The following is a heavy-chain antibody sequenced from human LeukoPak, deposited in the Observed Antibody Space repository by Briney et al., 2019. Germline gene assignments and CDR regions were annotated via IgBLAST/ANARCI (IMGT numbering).Heavy chain of an antibody. CDR3: TKRVDYYDSSGYYYFDY. Sequence: AASVKVSCKASGYTFTGYDINWVRQATGQGLEWMGWMNPNSGNTGYAQKFQGRVTMTRNTSISTAYMELSSLRAEDTAVYYCTKRVDYYDSSGYYYFDYWGQGTLVTVSS. CDR2: MNPNSGNT. J-gene: IGHJ4*02. D-gene: IGHD3-22*01. CDR1: GYTFTGYD. V-gene: IGHV1-8*01.